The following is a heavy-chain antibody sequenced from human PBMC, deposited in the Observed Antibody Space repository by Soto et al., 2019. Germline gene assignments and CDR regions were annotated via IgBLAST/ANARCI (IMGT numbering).Heavy chain of an antibody. V-gene: IGHV4-59*01. CDR1: GGSISSYY. CDR2: IYYSGST. CDR3: AREGVSSSWYNYYGMDV. J-gene: IGHJ6*02. D-gene: IGHD6-13*01. Sequence: PSETLSLTCTVSGGSISSYYWSWIRQPPGKGLEWIGYIYYSGSTNYNPSLKSRVTISVDTSKNQFSLKLSSVTAADTAVYYCAREGVSSSWYNYYGMDVWGQGTKVTSP.